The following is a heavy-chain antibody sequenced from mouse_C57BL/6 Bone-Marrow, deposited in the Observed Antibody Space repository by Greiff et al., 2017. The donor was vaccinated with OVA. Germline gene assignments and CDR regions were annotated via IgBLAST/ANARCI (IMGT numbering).Heavy chain of an antibody. CDR2: ISTGGSYT. D-gene: IGHD2-1*01. J-gene: IGHJ1*03. V-gene: IGHV5-6*01. CDR1: GFTFSSYG. CDR3: AGPLYYGNTYWYFDV. Sequence: EVLLVESGGDLVKPGGSLKLSCAASGFTFSSYGMSWVRQTPDQSLEWVATISTGGSYTYYPDSVKGRSTISRDKASNTPYLQMSSLKSEDTAMYYCAGPLYYGNTYWYFDVWGTGTTVTVSS.